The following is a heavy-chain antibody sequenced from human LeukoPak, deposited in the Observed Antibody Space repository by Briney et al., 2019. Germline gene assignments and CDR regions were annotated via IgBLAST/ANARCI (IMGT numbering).Heavy chain of an antibody. D-gene: IGHD1-26*01. CDR1: GDSISGYY. CDR2: FYYSGST. CDR3: ARGQGGNYYLNYFDY. J-gene: IGHJ4*02. Sequence: PSETLSLTCTVSGDSISGYYWSWIRQPPGRGLEWIGHFYYSGSTNYNPSLKSRVTISVDTSRNQFSLKLTSVTAADTAVYYCARGQGGNYYLNYFDYWGQGALVTVSS. V-gene: IGHV4-59*01.